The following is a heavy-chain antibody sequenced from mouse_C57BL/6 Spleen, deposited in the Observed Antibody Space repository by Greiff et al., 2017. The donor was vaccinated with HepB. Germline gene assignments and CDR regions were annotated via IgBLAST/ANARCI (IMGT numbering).Heavy chain of an antibody. CDR2: ISNLAYSI. J-gene: IGHJ4*01. D-gene: IGHD2-1*01. Sequence: EVMLVESGGGLVQPGGSLKLSCAASGFTFSDYGMAWVRQAPRTGPEWVAFISNLAYSIYYADTVTGRFTISRENAKNTLYLEMSSLRSEDTAMYYCARHDGNYYAMDYWGQGTSVTVSS. V-gene: IGHV5-15*04. CDR1: GFTFSDYG. CDR3: ARHDGNYYAMDY.